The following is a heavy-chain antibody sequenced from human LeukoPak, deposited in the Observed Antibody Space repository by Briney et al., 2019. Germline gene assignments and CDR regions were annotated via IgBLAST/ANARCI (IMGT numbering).Heavy chain of an antibody. J-gene: IGHJ5*02. CDR1: GGSISDYY. Sequence: SETLSLTCTVSGGSISDYYWSWIRQPPGKGLEWIGYIYYSGITNYNPSLKTRVTILVDTSKNQFSLKLSSVTAADTAVYYCARDKNKAGNLMLDPWGQGTLVTVSS. CDR3: ARDKNKAGNLMLDP. V-gene: IGHV4-59*12. CDR2: IYYSGIT. D-gene: IGHD1-1*01.